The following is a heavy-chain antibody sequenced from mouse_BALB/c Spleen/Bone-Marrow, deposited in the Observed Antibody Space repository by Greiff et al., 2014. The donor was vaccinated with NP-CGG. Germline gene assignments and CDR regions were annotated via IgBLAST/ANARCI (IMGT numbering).Heavy chain of an antibody. D-gene: IGHD2-1*01. Sequence: VQLKESGGGLVKAGGALKLSCAASGLTFSDYYVFWVRQTPEKRVEWVATIRDGGSYTYYPDSVKGRFTISRDNAKNNLYLQMSSLKSEDTAMYYCARGGGNYEGAWFAYWGQGTLVTVSA. CDR2: IRDGGSYT. CDR3: ARGGGNYEGAWFAY. J-gene: IGHJ3*01. V-gene: IGHV5-4*02. CDR1: GLTFSDYY.